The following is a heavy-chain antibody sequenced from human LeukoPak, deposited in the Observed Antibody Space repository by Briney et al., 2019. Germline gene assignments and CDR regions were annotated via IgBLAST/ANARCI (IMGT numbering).Heavy chain of an antibody. D-gene: IGHD3-22*01. CDR2: ISGSGGNT. J-gene: IGHJ3*02. CDR1: GFTFSSYA. Sequence: GGSLRLSCAASGFTFSSYAMSCVRQAPGEGLEWVSAISGSGGNTYYADSVKGRFTISRDNSKNTLYLQMNSLRAEDTAVYYCAKAKTMTHDAFDIWGQGTMVTVSS. CDR3: AKAKTMTHDAFDI. V-gene: IGHV3-23*01.